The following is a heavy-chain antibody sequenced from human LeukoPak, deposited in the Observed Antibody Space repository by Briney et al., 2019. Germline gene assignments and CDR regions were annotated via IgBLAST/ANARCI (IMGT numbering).Heavy chain of an antibody. D-gene: IGHD1-26*01. V-gene: IGHV1-8*03. CDR2: MNPNSGNT. Sequence: ASVKVSCKASGYTFTSYDINWVRQATGQGLEWMGWMNPNSGNTGYAQKFQGRVTITRNTSITTAYMELSSLRSEDTAVYYCARGYSGSYYEVARFDPWGQGTQVTVSS. CDR3: ARGYSGSYYEVARFDP. J-gene: IGHJ5*02. CDR1: GYTFTSYD.